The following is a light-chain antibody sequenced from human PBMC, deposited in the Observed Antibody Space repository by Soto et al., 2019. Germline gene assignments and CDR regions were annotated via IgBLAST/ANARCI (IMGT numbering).Light chain of an antibody. V-gene: IGKV3-20*01. CDR1: QSVSSTY. CDR2: GAS. J-gene: IGKJ5*01. CDR3: HQYGISPPVT. Sequence: EILLTQSPGTLSLSPGERATLSCRASQSVSSTYLAWYQQKPGQSPRLLIHGASSRAYGIPDRFSGSGSGTDFTLTINRLEPEDFAVYYCHQYGISPPVTFGQGTRLEIK.